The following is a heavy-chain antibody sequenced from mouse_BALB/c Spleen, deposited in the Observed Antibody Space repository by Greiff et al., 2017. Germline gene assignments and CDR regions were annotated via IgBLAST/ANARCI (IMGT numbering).Heavy chain of an antibody. CDR3: ASGTAMDY. CDR1: GFTFSSYT. Sequence: DVKLVESGGGLVKPGGSLKLSCAASGFTFSSYTMSWVRQTPEKRLEWVATISSGGGNTYYPDSVKGRFTISRDNAKNNLYLQMSSLRSEDTALYYCASGTAMDYWGQGTSVTVSS. D-gene: IGHD3-3*01. CDR2: ISSGGGNT. J-gene: IGHJ4*01. V-gene: IGHV5-9*03.